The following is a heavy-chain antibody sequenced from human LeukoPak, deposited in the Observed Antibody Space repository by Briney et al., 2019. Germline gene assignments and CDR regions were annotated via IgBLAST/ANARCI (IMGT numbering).Heavy chain of an antibody. V-gene: IGHV3-7*03. J-gene: IGHJ6*04. CDR2: IKKDGSGI. D-gene: IGHD1/OR15-1a*01. CDR1: GFPFSNSW. CDR3: AGGNSMDV. Sequence: QPGGSLRLSCAVSGFPFSNSWMYWVRQAPGMGLEGVANIKKDGSGISYVDSVKGRFIISRDNARNSLYLQMNSLRVEDTAVYFCAGGNSMDVWGKGTAVTVSS.